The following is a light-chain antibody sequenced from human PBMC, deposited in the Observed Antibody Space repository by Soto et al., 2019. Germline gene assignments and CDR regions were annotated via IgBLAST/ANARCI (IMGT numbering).Light chain of an antibody. CDR1: SSDVGSYNL. CDR2: EVS. Sequence: QSALTQPASVSGSPGQSITISCTGTSSDVGSYNLVSWYQQRPVKAPKLMIYEVSKRPSGVSNRFSGSKSGNTASLTISGLQAEDEADYSCCSYAGSSTWVFGGGTKLTVL. CDR3: CSYAGSSTWV. V-gene: IGLV2-23*02. J-gene: IGLJ3*02.